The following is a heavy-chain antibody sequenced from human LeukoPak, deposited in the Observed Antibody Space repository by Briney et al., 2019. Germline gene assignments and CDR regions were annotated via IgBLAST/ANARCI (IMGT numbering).Heavy chain of an antibody. Sequence: GGSLRLSCAASGFTFRTYWMHWVRQAPGKGLVWVSRINTDGRTTNYADSVKGRFSISRDNSKNTLYLQMNSLRAEDTAVYYCAKASGYYGMDVWGQGTTVTVSS. CDR1: GFTFRTYW. V-gene: IGHV3-74*01. CDR2: INTDGRTT. J-gene: IGHJ6*02. CDR3: AKASGYYGMDV. D-gene: IGHD6-25*01.